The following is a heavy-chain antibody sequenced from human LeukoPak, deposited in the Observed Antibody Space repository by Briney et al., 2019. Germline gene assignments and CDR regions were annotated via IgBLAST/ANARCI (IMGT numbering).Heavy chain of an antibody. CDR3: ARLATVTTFSPVVN. J-gene: IGHJ4*02. CDR2: ISGISGSA. CDR1: GITFSSYA. V-gene: IGHV3-23*01. Sequence: PGGSLRLSCAASGITFSSYAMSWVRQAPGKGLEWVSSISGISGSAYYADSVKGRFTISRDNSKNTLYLQMNSLRAEDTAVYSCARLATVTTFSPVVNWGQGTLVTVSS. D-gene: IGHD4-17*01.